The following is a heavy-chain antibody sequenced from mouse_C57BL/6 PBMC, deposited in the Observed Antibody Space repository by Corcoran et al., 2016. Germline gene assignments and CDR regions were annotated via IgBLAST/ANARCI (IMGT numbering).Heavy chain of an antibody. Sequence: EVQLQQSGPELVKPGASVKIPCKASGYTFTDYNMDWVKQSHGKSLEWIGDINPNNGGTIYNQKFKGKSTLTVDKSSSTAYMELRSLTSEDTAVYYWARRYGISPYYFDYWGQGTTLTVSS. D-gene: IGHD1-1*01. J-gene: IGHJ2*01. CDR2: INPNNGGT. CDR3: ARRYGISPYYFDY. CDR1: GYTFTDYN. V-gene: IGHV1-18*01.